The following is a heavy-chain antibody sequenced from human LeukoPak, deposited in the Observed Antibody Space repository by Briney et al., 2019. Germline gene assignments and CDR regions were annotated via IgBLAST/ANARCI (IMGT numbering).Heavy chain of an antibody. J-gene: IGHJ4*02. V-gene: IGHV3-15*07. CDR3: TDWAASSSWDH. CDR1: GSFFNNAW. D-gene: IGHD6-6*01. CDR2: IKSKTDGETT. Sequence: GGSLRLSCAASGSFFNNAWMNWVRQAPGKGLEWVGRIKSKTDGETTDYAAPVKGRFTISRDDSKNMLYLQKNSLKIEDTAVYYCTDWAASSSWDHWGQGTLVTVSS.